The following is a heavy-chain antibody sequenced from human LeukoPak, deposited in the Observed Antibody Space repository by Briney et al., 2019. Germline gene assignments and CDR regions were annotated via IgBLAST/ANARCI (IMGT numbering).Heavy chain of an antibody. D-gene: IGHD3-3*01. CDR2: IKRDGSDK. J-gene: IGHJ5*01. V-gene: IGHV3-7*01. CDR3: VRGFADS. CDR1: GFILSNYW. Sequence: PGGSLRLSCAASGFILSNYWMAWVRQAPGKGPEWVANIKRDGSDKYYLDSVKGRFTISRDNAKNSLYLQMNSLRVEDTAVYYCVRGFADSWGQGALVTVSS.